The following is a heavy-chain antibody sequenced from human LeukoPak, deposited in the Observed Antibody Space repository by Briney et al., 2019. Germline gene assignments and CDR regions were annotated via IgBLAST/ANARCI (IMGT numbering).Heavy chain of an antibody. D-gene: IGHD1-1*01. CDR2: ISGSGGST. CDR1: GFTFSSYA. CDR3: AKDRTTGTTGDYFDY. Sequence: GGSLRLSCAASGFTFSSYAMSWVRQAPGKGLEWVSAISGSGGSTYYADSVKGRFTISRDNSKNTPYLQMNSLRAEDTAVYYCAKDRTTGTTGDYFDYWGQGTLVTVSS. V-gene: IGHV3-23*01. J-gene: IGHJ4*02.